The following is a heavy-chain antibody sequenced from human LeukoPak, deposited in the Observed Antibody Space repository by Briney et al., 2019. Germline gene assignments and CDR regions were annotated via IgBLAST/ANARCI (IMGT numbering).Heavy chain of an antibody. D-gene: IGHD4-17*01. CDR3: ARGTLGNYGDYDFDY. Sequence: PGGSLRLSCAASGFTFSSYSMNWVRQAPGKGLEWVSSISSSSSYIYYADSVKGRITISRDNAKNSLYLQMNSLRAEDTAVYYCARGTLGNYGDYDFDYWGQGTLVTVSS. CDR1: GFTFSSYS. CDR2: ISSSSSYI. V-gene: IGHV3-21*01. J-gene: IGHJ4*02.